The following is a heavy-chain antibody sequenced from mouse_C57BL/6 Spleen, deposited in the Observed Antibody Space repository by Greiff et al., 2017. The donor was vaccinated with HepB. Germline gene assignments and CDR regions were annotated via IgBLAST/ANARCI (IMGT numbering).Heavy chain of an antibody. J-gene: IGHJ4*01. CDR2: ISSGSNTI. CDR3: AMIITTGAMDY. V-gene: IGHV5-17*01. D-gene: IGHD1-1*01. CDR1: GFTYSDYG. Sequence: EVQLVESGGGLVKPGGSLKLSCAASGFTYSDYGMHWVRQAPEKGLEWVAYISSGSNTIYYADTVKGRFTISRDNAKNTLFLQMTSLRSEDTAMYYCAMIITTGAMDYWGQGTSVTVSS.